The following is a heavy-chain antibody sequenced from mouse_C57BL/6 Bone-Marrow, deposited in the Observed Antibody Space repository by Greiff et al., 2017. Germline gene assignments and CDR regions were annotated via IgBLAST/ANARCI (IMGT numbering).Heavy chain of an antibody. V-gene: IGHV1-64*01. CDR3: ARRGWLPFAY. Sequence: QVQLQQPGAELVKPGASVKLSCKASGYTFTSYWMHWVKQRPGQGLEWIGMIHPNSGSTNYNEKFKSKDTLAVDKSSSTAYMQLRSLASEDSAVYYCARRGWLPFAYWGQGTLVTVSA. D-gene: IGHD2-3*01. CDR2: IHPNSGST. CDR1: GYTFTSYW. J-gene: IGHJ3*01.